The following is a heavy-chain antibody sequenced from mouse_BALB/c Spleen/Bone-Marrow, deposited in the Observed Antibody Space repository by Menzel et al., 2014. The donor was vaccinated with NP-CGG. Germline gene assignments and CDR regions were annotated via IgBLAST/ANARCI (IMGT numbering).Heavy chain of an antibody. V-gene: IGHV1-77*01. CDR2: IYPGSGNT. CDR3: ARSAYYGNYRRYYAMDY. CDR1: GYTFTDYY. D-gene: IGHD2-10*01. Sequence: QVQLRQSGAELARPGASVKLSCKASGYTFTDYYINWVKQRTGQGLEWIGEIYPGSGNTYYNEKFKGKATLTADKSSSTAYMQLSSLTSEDSAVYFCARSAYYGNYRRYYAMDYWGQGTTVTVTS. J-gene: IGHJ4*01.